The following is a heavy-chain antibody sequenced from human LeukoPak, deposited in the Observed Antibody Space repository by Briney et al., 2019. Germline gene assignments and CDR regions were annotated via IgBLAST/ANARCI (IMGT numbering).Heavy chain of an antibody. CDR1: GFTFSSYS. Sequence: GGSLRLSCAASGFTFSSYSFNWVRQVPGKGLEWVSSITTTFYTYYTDSVKGRFTISRDNAKNTLYLQMNSLRAEDTAVYYCASASSHRIAAGGDYWGQGTLVTVSS. CDR3: ASASSHRIAAGGDY. CDR2: ITTTFYT. V-gene: IGHV3-21*01. J-gene: IGHJ4*02. D-gene: IGHD6-13*01.